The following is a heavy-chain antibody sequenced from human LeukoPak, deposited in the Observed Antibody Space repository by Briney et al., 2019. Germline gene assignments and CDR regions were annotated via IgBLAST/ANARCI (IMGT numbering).Heavy chain of an antibody. V-gene: IGHV1-2*02. CDR1: GYTFTGYY. CDR3: ATDLVSSSWYNWFDP. J-gene: IGHJ5*02. CDR2: INPNSGGT. Sequence: ASVKVSCKASGYTFTGYYMHWVRQTPGQGLEWMGWINPNSGGTNYAQNFQGRVTMTRDTSISTAYMELSRRRSDDTAMYYCATDLVSSSWYNWFDPWGQGTLVTVSS. D-gene: IGHD6-13*01.